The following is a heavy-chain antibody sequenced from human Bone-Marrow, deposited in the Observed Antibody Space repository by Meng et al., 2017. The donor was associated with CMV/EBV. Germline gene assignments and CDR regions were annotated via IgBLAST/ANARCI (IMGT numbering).Heavy chain of an antibody. J-gene: IGHJ4*02. CDR2: INPNSGDT. V-gene: IGHV1-2*02. D-gene: IGHD2-2*01. CDR3: ARVCSSTSFAP. CDR1: GYTFTSYY. Sequence: ASVKVSCKASGYTFTSYYMHWVRQAPGQGLEWMGWINPNSGDTNYAQNFQGRVTMTRDTSISTAYMELSRLRSDDTAVYYCARVCSSTSFAPWGEGTLVTVSS.